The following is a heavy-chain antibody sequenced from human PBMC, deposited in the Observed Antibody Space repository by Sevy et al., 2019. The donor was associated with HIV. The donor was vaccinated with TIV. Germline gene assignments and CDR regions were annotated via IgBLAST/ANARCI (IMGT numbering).Heavy chain of an antibody. CDR1: GFTFSSHS. D-gene: IGHD3-16*02. J-gene: IGHJ5*02. CDR3: ARDDYVWVNSRWTNWFDP. Sequence: GGSLRLSCAASGFTFSSHSMNWVRQAPGKGLEWVSSISSTSGHIYYSDSVKGRFTISRDNSRNSLYLQMNSLRAEDTAVYYCARDDYVWVNSRWTNWFDPWGQGTLVTVSS. V-gene: IGHV3-21*01. CDR2: ISSTSGHI.